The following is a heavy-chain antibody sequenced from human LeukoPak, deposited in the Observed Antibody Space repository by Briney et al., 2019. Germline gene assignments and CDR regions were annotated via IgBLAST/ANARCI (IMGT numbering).Heavy chain of an antibody. Sequence: GGSLRLSCAASGFTFNNYGMHWVRQATGNRVEGVTFIRNDGNTQYYADSVKGRFTISRDNSKNTLYLHMNTLTAEDTAVYYCAKGKDCSGGSCYVDYWGQGTLVTVSS. D-gene: IGHD2-15*01. CDR1: GFTFNNYG. V-gene: IGHV3-30*02. CDR2: IRNDGNTQ. J-gene: IGHJ4*02. CDR3: AKGKDCSGGSCYVDY.